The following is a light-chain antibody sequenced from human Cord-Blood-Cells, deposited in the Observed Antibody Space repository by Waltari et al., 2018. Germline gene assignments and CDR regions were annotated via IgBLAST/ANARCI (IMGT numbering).Light chain of an antibody. CDR2: DVS. CDR3: SSYTSSSTE. Sequence: QSALTQPASVSGSPGQSITISCTGTSSDGGGDNYVSWYQQHPGKAPKLMIYDVSKRPSGVSNRFSGSKSGNTASLTISGLQAEDEADYYCSSYTSSSTEFGGGTKLTVL. J-gene: IGLJ2*01. V-gene: IGLV2-14*01. CDR1: SSDGGGDNY.